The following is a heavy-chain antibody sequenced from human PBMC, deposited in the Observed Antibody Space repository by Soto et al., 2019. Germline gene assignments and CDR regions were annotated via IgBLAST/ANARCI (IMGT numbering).Heavy chain of an antibody. D-gene: IGHD1-7*01. CDR1: GGSISSYY. CDR2: IYYSGST. CDR3: GRESGETWDYEAS. J-gene: IGHJ5*02. Sequence: SETLSLTCTVSGGSISSYYWSWIRQPPGKGLEWIGYIYYSGSTNYNPSLKSRVTVSVDTSRNQFFLTLRSVTAADSAVYHCGRESGETWDYEASWGQGTPVTVSS. V-gene: IGHV4-59*12.